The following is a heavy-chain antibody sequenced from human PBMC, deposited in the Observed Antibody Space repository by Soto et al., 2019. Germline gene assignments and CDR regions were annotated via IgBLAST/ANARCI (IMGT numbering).Heavy chain of an antibody. CDR1: GGSISSYY. CDR3: ARVRQGRYYYGSGSPKGWFDP. Sequence: PSETLSLTCPVSGGSISSYYWSWIRQPPGKGLEWIGYIYYSGSTNYNPSLKSRVTISVDTSKNQFSLKLSSVTAADTAVYYCARVRQGRYYYGSGSPKGWFDPWGQGTLVTVS. V-gene: IGHV4-59*01. CDR2: IYYSGST. J-gene: IGHJ5*02. D-gene: IGHD3-10*01.